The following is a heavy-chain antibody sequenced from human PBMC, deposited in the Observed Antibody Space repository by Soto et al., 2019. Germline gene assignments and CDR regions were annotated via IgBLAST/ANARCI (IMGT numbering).Heavy chain of an antibody. CDR3: ARLLSLDYYYMDV. Sequence: PGESLKISCKGSGYSLTSYWIGWVRQMPGKGLEWMGIIYPGDSDTRYSPSFQGQVTISADKSISTAYLQWSSLKASDTAMYYCARLLSLDYYYMDVWGKGTTVTVSS. CDR2: IYPGDSDT. J-gene: IGHJ6*03. V-gene: IGHV5-51*01. CDR1: GYSLTSYW.